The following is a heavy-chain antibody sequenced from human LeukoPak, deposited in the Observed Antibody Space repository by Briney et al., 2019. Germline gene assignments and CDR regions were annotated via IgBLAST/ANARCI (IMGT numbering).Heavy chain of an antibody. Sequence: GGSLRLSCAASGFTFSSYGMYWVRQAPGRGLEWVTVISYDGSNKYYADSVKGRFTISRDSSKNTLYLQMNSLRAEDTAVYYCAKVSGGGLYYDGMDVWGQGTTVTVSS. CDR2: ISYDGSNK. CDR1: GFTFSSYG. V-gene: IGHV3-30*18. CDR3: AKVSGGGLYYDGMDV. J-gene: IGHJ6*02. D-gene: IGHD1-14*01.